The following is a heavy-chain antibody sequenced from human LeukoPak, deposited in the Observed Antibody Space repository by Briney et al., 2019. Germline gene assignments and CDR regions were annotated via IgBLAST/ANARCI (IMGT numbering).Heavy chain of an antibody. Sequence: SETLSLTCGVFGVSINDYYWSWTRQSPGKGREWIGEISHTEGTRYNPSLESRVTMAVGTSENQLPLKLIFVTAADTAVYYCARIRCGHSGSVCYNHWGLGTLVTVSS. CDR2: ISHTEGT. V-gene: IGHV4-34*01. CDR1: GVSINDYY. CDR3: ARIRCGHSGSVCYNH. J-gene: IGHJ4*02. D-gene: IGHD2-21*01.